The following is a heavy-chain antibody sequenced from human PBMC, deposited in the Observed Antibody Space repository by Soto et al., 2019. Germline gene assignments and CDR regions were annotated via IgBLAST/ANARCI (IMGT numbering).Heavy chain of an antibody. CDR3: ARDRITIFGVYYYYGMDV. CDR1: VFTFSSYG. J-gene: IGHJ6*02. CDR2: IWYDGSNK. D-gene: IGHD3-3*01. V-gene: IGHV3-33*01. Sequence: VGSLRLSCASSVFTFSSYGMHWVRQAPGKGLEWVAVIWYDGSNKYYADSVQGRFTISRDNSKNTLYLQMNSLRAEDTAVYYCARDRITIFGVYYYYGMDVWGQGTTVTVSS.